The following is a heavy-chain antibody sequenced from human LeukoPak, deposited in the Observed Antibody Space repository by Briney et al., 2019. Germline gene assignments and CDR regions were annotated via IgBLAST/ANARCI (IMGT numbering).Heavy chain of an antibody. D-gene: IGHD4-23*01. CDR3: AKDGDYGGNSAALELYYYYYYMDV. V-gene: IGHV3-30*02. Sequence: GGSLRLSCAASGFTFSSYGMHWVRQAPGKGLEWVAFIRYDGSNKYYADSVKGRFTISRDNSKNTLYLQMNSLRAEDTAVYYCAKDGDYGGNSAALELYYYYYYMDVWGKGTTVTVSS. CDR1: GFTFSSYG. CDR2: IRYDGSNK. J-gene: IGHJ6*03.